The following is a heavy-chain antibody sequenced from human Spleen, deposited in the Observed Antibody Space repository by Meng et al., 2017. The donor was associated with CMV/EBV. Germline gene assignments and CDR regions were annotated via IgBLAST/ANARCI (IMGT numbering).Heavy chain of an antibody. J-gene: IGHJ6*02. D-gene: IGHD3-10*01. V-gene: IGHV3-74*01. Sequence: LSLTCAASGFTFSTYWMHWVRQDPGKGLVWVSRINSDGSRTKYADSVKGRFTISRDNAKNTLYLQMNSLRDADTAVYYCVREKGVLDYFHGMDVWGQGTTVTVSS. CDR3: VREKGVLDYFHGMDV. CDR2: INSDGSRT. CDR1: GFTFSTYW.